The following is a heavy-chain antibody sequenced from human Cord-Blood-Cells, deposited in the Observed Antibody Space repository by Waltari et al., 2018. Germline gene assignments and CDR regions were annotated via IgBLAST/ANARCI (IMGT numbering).Heavy chain of an antibody. CDR3: ARDGGAAAASAEYFQH. CDR1: GYTFTSYA. J-gene: IGHJ1*01. V-gene: IGHV7-4-1*02. D-gene: IGHD6-13*01. CDR2: INTNTGNP. Sequence: QVQLVQAGSALKKPGASVKVSCKASGYTFTSYAMNSARRAPGQGLEWMGWINTNTGNPTYAQGFTGRFVFSLDTSVSTAYLQISSLKAEDTAVYYCARDGGAAAASAEYFQHWGQGPWSPSPQ.